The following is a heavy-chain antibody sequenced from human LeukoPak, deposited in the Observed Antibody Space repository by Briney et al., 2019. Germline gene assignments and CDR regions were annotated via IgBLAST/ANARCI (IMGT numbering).Heavy chain of an antibody. CDR1: GVSISSSY. D-gene: IGHD1-26*01. CDR3: AKGASSLDY. V-gene: IGHV4-59*01. J-gene: IGHJ4*02. CDR2: FYYSGSS. Sequence: SETLSLTCAVSGVSISSSYWSWVRQPPGKGLEWIGYFYYSGSSNYNPSLKSRVTMSVDTSKNQFSLKLSSVTAADTAVYYCAKGASSLDYWGQGTLVTVSS.